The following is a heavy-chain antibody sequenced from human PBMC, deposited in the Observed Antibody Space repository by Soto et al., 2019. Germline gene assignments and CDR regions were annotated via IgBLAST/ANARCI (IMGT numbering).Heavy chain of an antibody. J-gene: IGHJ5*02. Sequence: QVQLQQWGAGLLKPSETLSLTCAVYGGSFSGYYWSWIRQPPGKGLEWIGEINHSGSTNYNPSLKSRVTISVDTSKNQFSLKLSSVTAADTAVYYCARGFGLGWRAAAGTRWFDPWGQGTLVTVSS. CDR2: INHSGST. CDR3: ARGFGLGWRAAAGTRWFDP. CDR1: GGSFSGYY. V-gene: IGHV4-34*01. D-gene: IGHD6-13*01.